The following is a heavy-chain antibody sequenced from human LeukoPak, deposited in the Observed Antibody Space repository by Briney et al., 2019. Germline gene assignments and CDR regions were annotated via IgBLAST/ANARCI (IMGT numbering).Heavy chain of an antibody. J-gene: IGHJ4*02. CDR3: ARGSVVVVREDY. CDR1: GFTVSSNY. CDR2: IYSGGST. V-gene: IGHV3-66*01. D-gene: IGHD2-15*01. Sequence: GGSLTLSCAASGFTVSSNYMSWVRQAPGKGLEWVSVIYSGGSTYYADSVKGRFTISRDNSKNTLYLQMNSLRAEDTAVYYCARGSVVVVREDYWGQGTLVTVSS.